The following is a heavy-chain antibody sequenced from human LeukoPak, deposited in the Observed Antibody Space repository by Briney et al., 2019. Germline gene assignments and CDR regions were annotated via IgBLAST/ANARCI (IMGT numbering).Heavy chain of an antibody. Sequence: ASVKVSCKASGYTFTSYDINWVRQATGQGLEWMGWMNPNSGNTGYAQKFQGRVTMTRNTSISTAYMELSSLRSEDTAVYYCARGRASSGWFNNWFDPWGQGTLVTVSS. CDR3: ARGRASSGWFNNWFDP. CDR2: MNPNSGNT. CDR1: GYTFTSYD. V-gene: IGHV1-8*01. J-gene: IGHJ5*02. D-gene: IGHD6-19*01.